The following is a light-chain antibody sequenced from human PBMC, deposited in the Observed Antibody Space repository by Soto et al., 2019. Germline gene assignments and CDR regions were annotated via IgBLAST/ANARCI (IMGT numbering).Light chain of an antibody. CDR2: AAS. J-gene: IGKJ5*01. Sequence: DIHMAHRPSPTCASFGERVTVSCRARQGISNYLAWFQQKPGKVTNRLIYAASSLQSGATSRFSASGSGTEFTLKISRLQPEDFATYYCLQHNSYTITFGKGTRLEI. CDR3: LQHNSYTIT. V-gene: IGKV1-17*03. CDR1: QGISNY.